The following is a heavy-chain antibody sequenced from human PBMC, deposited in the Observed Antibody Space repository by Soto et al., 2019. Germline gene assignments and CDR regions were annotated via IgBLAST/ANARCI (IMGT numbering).Heavy chain of an antibody. V-gene: IGHV1-18*01. CDR2: ISAYNGNT. CDR1: VYSFTIYG. J-gene: IGHJ4*02. Sequence: GAPVTVSCTDSVYSFTIYGISWVRQAPGQGLEGMGWISAYNGNTNYAQKLQGRVTMTTDTSTSTAYMELRSLRSDDTAVYYCARDPKAPYCSGGSCYEKKMDYWGQGTLVTVSS. D-gene: IGHD2-15*01. CDR3: ARDPKAPYCSGGSCYEKKMDY.